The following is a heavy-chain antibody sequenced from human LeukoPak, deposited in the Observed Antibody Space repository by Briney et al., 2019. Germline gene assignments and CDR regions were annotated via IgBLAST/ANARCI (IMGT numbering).Heavy chain of an antibody. CDR3: ARGWRFRESLDAFDI. Sequence: ASVKVSCKASGYTFTSYDINWVRQATGQGLEWMGWMNPNSGNKDYAQKFQGRVTMTRNTSISTDYMELSSLRSEDTAVYYCARGWRFRESLDAFDIWGQGTMVTVSS. J-gene: IGHJ3*02. V-gene: IGHV1-8*01. CDR1: GYTFTSYD. D-gene: IGHD3-10*01. CDR2: MNPNSGNK.